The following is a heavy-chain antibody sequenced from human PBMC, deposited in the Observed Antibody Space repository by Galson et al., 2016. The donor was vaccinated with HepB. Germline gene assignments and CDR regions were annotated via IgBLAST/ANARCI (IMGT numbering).Heavy chain of an antibody. CDR2: IYYTGSS. CDR1: GGSISSRGYY. V-gene: IGHV4-39*07. CDR3: ARVISSPFFEKPTCFDY. D-gene: IGHD3-3*02. J-gene: IGHJ4*02. Sequence: ETLSLTCAVSGGSISSRGYYWGWIRQPPGKGLEWIGSIYYTGSSYYSPSLESRVAMFVDTSKNQFSLKLSSVTAADTAVYYCARVISSPFFEKPTCFDYWGQGTLVTVSS.